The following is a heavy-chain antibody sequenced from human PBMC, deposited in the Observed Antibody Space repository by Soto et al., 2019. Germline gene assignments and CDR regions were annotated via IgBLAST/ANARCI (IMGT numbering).Heavy chain of an antibody. V-gene: IGHV3-23*01. CDR1: GFTFSSYA. D-gene: IGHD1-26*01. J-gene: IGHJ4*02. Sequence: PGGSLRLSCAASGFTFSSYAMSWVRQAPGKGLEWVSAISGSGGSTYYADSVKGRFTISRDNSKNTLYLQMNSLRAEDKAVYYCAKFSPLGELNKYYFDYWGQGTLVTVSS. CDR2: ISGSGGST. CDR3: AKFSPLGELNKYYFDY.